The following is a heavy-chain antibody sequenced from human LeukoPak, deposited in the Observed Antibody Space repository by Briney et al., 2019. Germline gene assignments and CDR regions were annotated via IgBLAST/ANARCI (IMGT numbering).Heavy chain of an antibody. J-gene: IGHJ4*02. Sequence: GASVKVSCKASGYTFTGYYMHWVRQAPGQGLEWMGRINPNSGGTNYAQKFQGRVTMTRDTSISTAYMELSRLRSDDTAVYYCARSPRFLEWLPFDYWGQGTLVTVSS. CDR3: ARSPRFLEWLPFDY. V-gene: IGHV1-2*06. CDR2: INPNSGGT. CDR1: GYTFTGYY. D-gene: IGHD3-3*01.